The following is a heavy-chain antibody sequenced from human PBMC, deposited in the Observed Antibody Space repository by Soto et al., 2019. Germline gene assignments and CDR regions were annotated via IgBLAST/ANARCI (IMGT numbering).Heavy chain of an antibody. CDR1: GYTFTSYG. Sequence: ASVKVSCKASGYTFTSYGISWVRQAPGQGLEWMGWISAYNGNTNYAQKLQGRVTMTTDTSTSTAYMELRSLRSDDTAVYYCARDRITMVRGVIPCRFDYWGKGNLVTVSS. CDR3: ARDRITMVRGVIPCRFDY. CDR2: ISAYNGNT. D-gene: IGHD3-10*01. J-gene: IGHJ4*02. V-gene: IGHV1-18*01.